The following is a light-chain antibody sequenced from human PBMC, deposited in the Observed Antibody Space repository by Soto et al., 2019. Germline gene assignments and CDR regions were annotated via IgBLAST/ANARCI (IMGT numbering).Light chain of an antibody. Sequence: EIVLTQSPGTLSLSPGERATLSCRASQSVSSTYIAWYQQNPGQAPRLLIYGASSRATGIPDRFSGSGCGTDLTLTISRLEPEDFAVYFCQQYGRSPPFTFGQGTKVEIK. CDR2: GAS. CDR3: QQYGRSPPFT. CDR1: QSVSSTY. J-gene: IGKJ2*01. V-gene: IGKV3-20*01.